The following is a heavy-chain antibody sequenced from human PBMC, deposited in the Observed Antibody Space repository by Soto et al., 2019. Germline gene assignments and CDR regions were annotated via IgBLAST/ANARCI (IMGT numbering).Heavy chain of an antibody. Sequence: SGPTLVNPTETLTLTCSVSGFSLTDTRMGVSWIRQAPGKALEWLAHIISNDDKSYSTSLKSRLTISKDTSKSQMVLRMTNMDPVDTGRYYCARALFYSDSDGYYFEFDYWGPGTLVTVSS. D-gene: IGHD3-22*01. J-gene: IGHJ4*02. V-gene: IGHV2-26*01. CDR3: ARALFYSDSDGYYFEFDY. CDR1: GFSLTDTRMG. CDR2: IISNDDK.